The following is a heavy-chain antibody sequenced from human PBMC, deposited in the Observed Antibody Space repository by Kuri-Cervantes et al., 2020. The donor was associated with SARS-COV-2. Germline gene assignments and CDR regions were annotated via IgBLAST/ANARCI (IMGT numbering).Heavy chain of an antibody. Sequence: GESLKISWIGSGFTFGDYAMRWFRQAPGKGLEWVGFIRSKAHGGTTEYAASVKGRFTISRDDSKSIASLQMNSLKTEDTAVYYCTREDDYIDLELGFDYWGQGTLVTVSS. CDR3: TREDDYIDLELGFDY. J-gene: IGHJ4*02. V-gene: IGHV3-49*03. CDR1: GFTFGDYA. CDR2: IRSKAHGGTT. D-gene: IGHD4-17*01.